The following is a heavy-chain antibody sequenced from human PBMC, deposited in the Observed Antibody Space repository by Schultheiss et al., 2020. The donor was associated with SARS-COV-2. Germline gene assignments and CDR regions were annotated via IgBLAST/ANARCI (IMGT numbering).Heavy chain of an antibody. CDR2: ISPYTGDT. CDR3: AKDYYDSSGYPDY. Sequence: ASVKVSCKASGYTFTSYGVSWVRQAPGQGPEWMGWISPYTGDTVYEQKFQGRVTMTRDTSISTAYMELSRLRSDDTAVYYCAKDYYDSSGYPDYWGQGTLVTVSS. J-gene: IGHJ4*02. CDR1: GYTFTSYG. D-gene: IGHD3-22*01. V-gene: IGHV1-18*01.